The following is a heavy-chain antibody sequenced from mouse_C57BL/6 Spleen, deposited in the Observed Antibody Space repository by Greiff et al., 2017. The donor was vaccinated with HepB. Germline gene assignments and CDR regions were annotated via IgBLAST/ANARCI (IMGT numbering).Heavy chain of an antibody. J-gene: IGHJ2*01. CDR3: AREAGGTGFDY. V-gene: IGHV1-4*01. D-gene: IGHD1-1*02. CDR1: GYTFTSYT. Sequence: QVHVKQSGAEPARPGASVKMSCKASGYTFTSYTMHWVKQRPGQGLEWIGYINPSSGYTKYNQKFKDKATLTADKSSSTAYMQLSSLTSEDSAVYYCAREAGGTGFDYWGQGTTLTVSS. CDR2: INPSSGYT.